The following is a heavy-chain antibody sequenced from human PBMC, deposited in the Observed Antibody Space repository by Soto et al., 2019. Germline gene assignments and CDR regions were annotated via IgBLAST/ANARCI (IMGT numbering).Heavy chain of an antibody. Sequence: PGGSLRLSCAASGFTFSSYAMNWVRQAPGKGLEWVSSIIASGDTTYYADSVKGRFTISRDNSKNTLYLQMNSLRADDTAIYFCAKPPPTLTTFYYYYGLDVWGQGTTVTVSS. D-gene: IGHD4-4*01. J-gene: IGHJ6*02. CDR3: AKPPPTLTTFYYYYGLDV. V-gene: IGHV3-23*01. CDR1: GFTFSSYA. CDR2: IIASGDTT.